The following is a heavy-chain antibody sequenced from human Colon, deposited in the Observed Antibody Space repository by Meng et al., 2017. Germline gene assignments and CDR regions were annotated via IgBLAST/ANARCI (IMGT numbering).Heavy chain of an antibody. Sequence: QVQLQESGPGLVQPSQPLSLTCTVSGGSISSGDYYWSWIRQPPGKGLEWIGYIYYSGSTYSNASLKSRVTISIDRSKNQFSLKLSSVTAADTAVYYCARDRKHYGERGWFDPWGQGTLVTASS. CDR3: ARDRKHYGERGWFDP. CDR2: IYYSGST. CDR1: GGSISSGDYY. D-gene: IGHD4-17*01. V-gene: IGHV4-30-4*01. J-gene: IGHJ5*02.